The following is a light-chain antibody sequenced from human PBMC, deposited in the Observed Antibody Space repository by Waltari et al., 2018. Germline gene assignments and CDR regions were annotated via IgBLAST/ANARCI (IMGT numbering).Light chain of an antibody. CDR1: SPNIGSNY. J-gene: IGLJ2*01. V-gene: IGLV1-47*01. CDR3: AAWDDSLSGLV. Sequence: GQRVTISCSGSSPNIGSNYVYWYQQLPGTTPKLLIYRNNQLPSGVPDRFSGSKSGTSASLAISGLRSEDEADYYCAAWDDSLSGLVFGGGTKLTVL. CDR2: RNN.